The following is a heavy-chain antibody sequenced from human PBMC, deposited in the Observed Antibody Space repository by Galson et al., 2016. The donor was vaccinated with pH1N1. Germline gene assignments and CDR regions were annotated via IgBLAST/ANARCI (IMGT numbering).Heavy chain of an antibody. V-gene: IGHV5-51*03. CDR1: GYSFTSQW. J-gene: IGHJ3*02. CDR2: VNPGGSTI. Sequence: QSGAEVKKPGESLKISCKASGYSFTSQWIAWVRQVPGKGLEWVGVVNPGGSTIRYSPPFQGQVTSSSDKSINIAYLQWISLRASDTATYYCARQYDFGDYRGDAFDIWGQGTVVIVSS. D-gene: IGHD4-17*01. CDR3: ARQYDFGDYRGDAFDI.